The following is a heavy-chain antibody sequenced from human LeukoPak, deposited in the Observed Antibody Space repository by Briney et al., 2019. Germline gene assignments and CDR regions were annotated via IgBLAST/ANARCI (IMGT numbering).Heavy chain of an antibody. D-gene: IGHD2-15*01. J-gene: IGHJ4*02. CDR2: ISYDGSNK. V-gene: IGHV3-30-3*01. CDR3: ARPYCSGGSCFDY. Sequence: GGSLRLSCAASGFTFSSYAMHWVRQAPGKGLEWVAVISYDGSNKYYADPVKGRFTISRDNSKNTLYLQMNSLRAEDTAVYYCARPYCSGGSCFDYWGQGTLVTVSS. CDR1: GFTFSSYA.